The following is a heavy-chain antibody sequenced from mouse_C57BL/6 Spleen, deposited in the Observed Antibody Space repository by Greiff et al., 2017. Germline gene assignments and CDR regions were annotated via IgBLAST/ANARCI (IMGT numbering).Heavy chain of an antibody. CDR3: ARAGEFYWYFDV. CDR1: GYSITSGYY. CDR2: ISYDGSN. J-gene: IGHJ1*03. V-gene: IGHV3-6*01. D-gene: IGHD4-1*01. Sequence: EVQLQESGPGLVKPSQSLSLTCSVTGYSITSGYYWNWIRQFPGNKLEWMGYISYDGSNNYNPSLKNRISITRDTSKNQFFLKLNSVTTEDTATYYCARAGEFYWYFDVWGTGTTVTVSS.